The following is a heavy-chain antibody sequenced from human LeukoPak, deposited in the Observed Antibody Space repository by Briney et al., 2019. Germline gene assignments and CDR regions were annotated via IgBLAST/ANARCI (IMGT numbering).Heavy chain of an antibody. Sequence: GRSLRLSCAASGFTFSSYGMHWVRQAPGKGLEWVAVISYDGSNKYYADSVKGRFTISRDNSKNTLYLQMNSLRAEDTAVYYCAKDLRVPIVGATYFDYWGQGTLVTVSS. CDR1: GFTFSSYG. CDR3: AKDLRVPIVGATYFDY. CDR2: ISYDGSNK. V-gene: IGHV3-30*18. D-gene: IGHD1-26*01. J-gene: IGHJ4*02.